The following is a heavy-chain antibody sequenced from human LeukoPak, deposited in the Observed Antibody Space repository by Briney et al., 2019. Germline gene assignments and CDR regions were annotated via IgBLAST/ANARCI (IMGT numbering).Heavy chain of an antibody. Sequence: SETLSLTCTVSGDSISSSNCYWGWIRQPPGKGLEWIGSIYFSGGTYYNASLQSRVTISIETSKNQISLKLSSVTAADTAVYYCARDLWFGEFYYYYMDVWGKGTTVTVSS. CDR1: GDSISSSNCY. CDR3: ARDLWFGEFYYYYMDV. J-gene: IGHJ6*03. D-gene: IGHD3-10*01. CDR2: IYFSGGT. V-gene: IGHV4-39*07.